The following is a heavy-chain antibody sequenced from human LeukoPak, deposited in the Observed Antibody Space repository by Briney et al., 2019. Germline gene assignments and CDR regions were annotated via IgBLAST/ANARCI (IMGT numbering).Heavy chain of an antibody. V-gene: IGHV1-18*01. D-gene: IGHD6-19*01. Sequence: ASVKVSCKASGYTFTSYGISWVRQAPGQGLEWMGWISAYNGNTNYAQKLQGRVTMTTDTSTSTAYMELRSLRSDDTAVYYCASHESSTVAPGFDYWGQGTLVTASS. CDR2: ISAYNGNT. J-gene: IGHJ4*02. CDR3: ASHESSTVAPGFDY. CDR1: GYTFTSYG.